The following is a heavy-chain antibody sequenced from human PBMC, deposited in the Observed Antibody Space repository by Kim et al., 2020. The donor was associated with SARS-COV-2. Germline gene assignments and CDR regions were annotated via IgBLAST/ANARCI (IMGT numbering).Heavy chain of an antibody. J-gene: IGHJ4*02. CDR3: ANFES. V-gene: IGHV3-33*06. Sequence: SDGSKKDYADSVKGRVTNSRDNSKNMLFLQMNGLRAEDTAVYYCANFESWGQGTLVTVSS. CDR2: SDGSKK.